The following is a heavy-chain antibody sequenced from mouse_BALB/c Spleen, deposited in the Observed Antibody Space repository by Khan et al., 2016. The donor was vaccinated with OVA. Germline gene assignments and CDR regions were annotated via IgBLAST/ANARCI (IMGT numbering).Heavy chain of an antibody. Sequence: VQLKESGAELAKPGASVKMSCKASGYTFTSYWVHWVKQRPGQGLEWIGYINPSSNYTKYNQNFKDKATLTADKSSSTAYMQLSSLTSEDSAVYYCARDRIDYWGQGTTLTVSS. CDR1: GYTFTSYW. CDR2: INPSSNYT. V-gene: IGHV1-7*01. CDR3: ARDRIDY. J-gene: IGHJ2*01.